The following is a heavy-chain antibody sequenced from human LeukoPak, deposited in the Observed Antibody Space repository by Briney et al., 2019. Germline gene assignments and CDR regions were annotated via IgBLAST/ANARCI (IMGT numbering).Heavy chain of an antibody. CDR3: ARTAARRFDY. D-gene: IGHD6-6*01. J-gene: IGHJ4*02. CDR2: INPTGGST. Sequence: ASVKVSCKASGYTFTDYYMHWVRQAPGQGLEWMGIINPTGGSTTYAQKFQGRVTMTRDTSTSTVYMELSSLRSDDTAVYYCARTAARRFDYWGQGTLVTVSS. CDR1: GYTFTDYY. V-gene: IGHV1-46*01.